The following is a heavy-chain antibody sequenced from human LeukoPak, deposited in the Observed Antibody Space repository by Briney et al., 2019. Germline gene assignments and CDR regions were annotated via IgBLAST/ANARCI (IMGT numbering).Heavy chain of an antibody. CDR2: INTGGETT. CDR1: RFTFSNYA. J-gene: IGHJ4*02. D-gene: IGHD2-21*02. Sequence: PGGSLRLSCAAFRFTFSNYAMNWVRQAPGKGLEWVSCINTGGETTFYGGPGKGRFTVSRDNSKRPVFLQMHSLVADDTAQYYCARSIGGDCDSAIDSWGQGSLVIVSA. CDR3: ARSIGGDCDSAIDS. V-gene: IGHV3-23*01.